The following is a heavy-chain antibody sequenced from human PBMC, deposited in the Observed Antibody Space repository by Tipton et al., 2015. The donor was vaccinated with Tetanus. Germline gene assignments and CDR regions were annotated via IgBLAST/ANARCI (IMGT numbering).Heavy chain of an antibody. CDR3: ARLLAPTNYYYYYGMDV. CDR1: GGSISSYY. Sequence: TLSLTCTVSGGSISSYYWSWIRQPPGKGLEWIGEINHSGSTNYNPSLKSRVTISVDTSKNQFSLKLSSVTAADTAVYYCARLLAPTNYYYYYGMDVWGQGTTVTVSS. D-gene: IGHD2-15*01. V-gene: IGHV4-34*01. CDR2: INHSGST. J-gene: IGHJ6*02.